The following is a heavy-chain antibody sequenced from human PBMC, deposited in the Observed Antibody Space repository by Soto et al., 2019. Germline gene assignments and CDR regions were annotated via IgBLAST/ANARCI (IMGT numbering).Heavy chain of an antibody. D-gene: IGHD2-2*01. V-gene: IGHV4-59*08. CDR3: ARTSSYCSSTSCYVVYFDD. CDR1: GGSISSYY. Sequence: ETLSLTCTVSGGSISSYYWSWIRQPPGKGLEWIGYIYYSGSTNYNPSLKSRVTISVDTSKNQFSLKLSSVTAADTAVYYCARTSSYCSSTSCYVVYFDDWGQGTLVTVSS. J-gene: IGHJ4*02. CDR2: IYYSGST.